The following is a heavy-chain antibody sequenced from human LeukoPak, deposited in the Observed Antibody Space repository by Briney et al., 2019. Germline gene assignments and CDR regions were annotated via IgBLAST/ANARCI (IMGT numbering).Heavy chain of an antibody. CDR2: IRYDGSNK. V-gene: IGHV3-30*02. CDR3: AKGALTIFLP. D-gene: IGHD3-3*01. CDR1: GFTFSSYG. J-gene: IGHJ5*02. Sequence: PGRSLRPSCAASGFTFSSYGMHWVRQAPGKGLEWVAFIRYDGSNKYYADSVKGRFTISRDNSKNTLYLQMNSLRAEDTAVYYCAKGALTIFLPWGQGTLVTVSS.